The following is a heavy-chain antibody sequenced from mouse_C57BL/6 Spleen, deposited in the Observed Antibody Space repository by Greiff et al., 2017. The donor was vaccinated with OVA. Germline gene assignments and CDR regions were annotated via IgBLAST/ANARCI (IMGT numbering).Heavy chain of an antibody. V-gene: IGHV7-3*01. J-gene: IGHJ2*01. CDR3: ARYVHFFDD. CDR2: IRNKANGYTT. CDR1: GFTFTDYY. Sequence: EVKLQESGGGLVQPGGSLSLSCAASGFTFTDYYMSWVRQPPGKALEWLGFIRNKANGYTTEYSASVKGRFTISRDNSQSILYLQMNALRAEDSATYYCARYVHFFDDWGQGTTLTVSS.